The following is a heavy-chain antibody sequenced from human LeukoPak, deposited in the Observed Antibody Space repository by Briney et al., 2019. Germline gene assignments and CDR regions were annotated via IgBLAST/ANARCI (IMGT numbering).Heavy chain of an antibody. J-gene: IGHJ5*02. D-gene: IGHD3-16*01. CDR3: ARLGLKNWFDP. V-gene: IGHV4-39*07. CDR2: IYYSGST. Sequence: KPSETLSLTCTVSGGSISSSGYYWGWIRQPPGKGLEWIGSIYYSGSTYYNPSLKSRVTISVDTSKNQFSLKLSSVTAAATAVYYCARLGLKNWFDPWGQGTLVTVSS. CDR1: GGSISSSGYY.